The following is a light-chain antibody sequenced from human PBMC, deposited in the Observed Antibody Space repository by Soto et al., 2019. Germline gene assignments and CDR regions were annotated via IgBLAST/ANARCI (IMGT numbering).Light chain of an antibody. V-gene: IGKV1-5*03. J-gene: IGKJ1*01. CDR2: GAS. CDR3: QEYNSDPWT. CDR1: QSISNW. Sequence: DIQMTQSPSSLSASVGDRVTITCRASQSISNWLAWYQQKPGKAPNLLISGASSLESGVPSRFSGSGSGTEFTLTISSLQPDDFATYYCQEYNSDPWTFGQGTKVDIK.